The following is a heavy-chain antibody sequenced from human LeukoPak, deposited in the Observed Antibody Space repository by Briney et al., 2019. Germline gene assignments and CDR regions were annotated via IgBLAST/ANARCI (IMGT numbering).Heavy chain of an antibody. Sequence: ASVKVSCKASGYTFTSYYMHWVRQAPGQGLEWMGWMNPNSGNTGYAQKFQGRVTITRNTSISTAYMELSSLRSEDTAVYYCARVSGVGAARSRRYYFDYWGQGTLVTVSS. V-gene: IGHV1-8*03. D-gene: IGHD6-6*01. J-gene: IGHJ4*02. CDR3: ARVSGVGAARSRRYYFDY. CDR1: GYTFTSYY. CDR2: MNPNSGNT.